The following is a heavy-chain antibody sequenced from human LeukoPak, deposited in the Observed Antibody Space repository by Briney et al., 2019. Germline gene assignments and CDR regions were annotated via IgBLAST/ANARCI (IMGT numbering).Heavy chain of an antibody. J-gene: IGHJ4*02. V-gene: IGHV3-33*01. D-gene: IGHD5-24*01. CDR2: LWSDGSNK. CDR1: GFTFSSYG. Sequence: GRSLRLSCAASGFTFSSYGMHWVRQAPGKGLEWVAVLWSDGSNKYYADSVKGRFTISRDNSKNTLYLQMNSLRAEDTAVYYCARARDGYRTDYFDYWGQGTLVTVSS. CDR3: ARARDGYRTDYFDY.